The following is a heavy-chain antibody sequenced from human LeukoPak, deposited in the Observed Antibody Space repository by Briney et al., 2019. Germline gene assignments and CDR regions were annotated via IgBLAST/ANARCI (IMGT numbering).Heavy chain of an antibody. D-gene: IGHD5-24*01. CDR1: GYSFTSYW. CDR2: IYPGDSYT. J-gene: IGHJ4*02. CDR3: ARGRDGYSFGFDY. V-gene: IGHV5-51*01. Sequence: GESLKISCKASGYSFTSYWIGWVRPMPGKGLEWMGIIYPGDSYTAYSPSFQGQVTISADKSISTAYLQWSSLKASDTAMYYCARGRDGYSFGFDYWGQGTLVTVSS.